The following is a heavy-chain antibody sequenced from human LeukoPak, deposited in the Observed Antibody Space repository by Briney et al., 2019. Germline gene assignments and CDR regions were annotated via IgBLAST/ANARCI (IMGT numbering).Heavy chain of an antibody. V-gene: IGHV3-21*01. CDR2: ISSSSSYI. CDR3: ARDGDLDYYDSSGYYDY. D-gene: IGHD3-22*01. CDR1: GFTFSSYS. Sequence: NPGGSLRLSCAASGFTFSSYSMNWVRQAPGKGLEWVSSISSSSSYIYYADSVKGRFTISRDNAKNSLYLQMNSLRAEDTAVYYCARDGDLDYYDSSGYYDYWGQGTLVTVSS. J-gene: IGHJ4*02.